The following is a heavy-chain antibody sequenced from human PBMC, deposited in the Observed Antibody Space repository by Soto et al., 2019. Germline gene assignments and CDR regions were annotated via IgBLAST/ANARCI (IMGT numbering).Heavy chain of an antibody. CDR1: GGTFSSYT. J-gene: IGHJ4*02. CDR3: AISYNSGYDVFDY. Sequence: QVQLVQSGAEVKKPGSSVEVSCKASGGTFSSYTISWVRQAPGQGLEWMGRIIPILGIANYAQKFQGRVTITADKSTSTAYMELSSLRSEDTAVYYCAISYNSGYDVFDYWGQGTLVTVSS. V-gene: IGHV1-69*02. D-gene: IGHD5-12*01. CDR2: IIPILGIA.